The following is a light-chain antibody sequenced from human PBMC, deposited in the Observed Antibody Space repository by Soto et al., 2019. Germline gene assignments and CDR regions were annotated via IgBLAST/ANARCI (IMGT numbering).Light chain of an antibody. CDR1: QGISNY. J-gene: IGKJ1*01. CDR2: AAS. CDR3: PKYNSAPWT. Sequence: DIQMTQSPSSLSASVGDRVTITCRASQGISNYLAWYQQKPGKVPKLLIYAASTLQSGVPSRFSGSGSATDYTLNMSSLQPEDLATYYCPKYNSAPWTFGRGTKVEIK. V-gene: IGKV1-27*01.